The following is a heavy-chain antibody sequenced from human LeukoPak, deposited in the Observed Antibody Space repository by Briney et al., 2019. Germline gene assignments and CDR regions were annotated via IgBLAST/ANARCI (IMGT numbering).Heavy chain of an antibody. J-gene: IGHJ4*02. CDR1: GYTFTNYD. V-gene: IGHV1-8*01. CDR3: ARNPPRTGDFNS. D-gene: IGHD7-27*01. CDR2: MSPNNGDT. Sequence: VASVNVSCKTSGYTFTNYDINWVRQATGQGLEWLGWMSPNNGDTGYAQKFQGRVTMTRDTSTNTAYMELSGLTSEDTAVYYCARNPPRTGDFNSWGQGALVTVSS.